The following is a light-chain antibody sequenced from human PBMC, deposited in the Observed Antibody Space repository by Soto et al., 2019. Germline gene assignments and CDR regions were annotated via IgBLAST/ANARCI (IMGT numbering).Light chain of an antibody. CDR1: QEISSW. V-gene: IGKV1D-12*01. J-gene: IGKJ5*01. Sequence: DIQMSQSPSSVSASVGDRVTITCRAGQEISSWLVWYQQKPGKAPNLLIYAASRLQSGVPSRFSGSGSGTDFTLTISSLQPEDFATYYCQQANSFPITFGQGTRLEI. CDR3: QQANSFPIT. CDR2: AAS.